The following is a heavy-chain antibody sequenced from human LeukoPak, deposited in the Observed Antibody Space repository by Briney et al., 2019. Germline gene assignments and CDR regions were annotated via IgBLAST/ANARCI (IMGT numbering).Heavy chain of an antibody. CDR2: INRDGSTT. J-gene: IGHJ4*02. Sequence: GGSLRLSCAASGFTFSTYLMHWVRQAPGKGLVWVSRINRDGSTTSHADSVKARFPIPRDNAKNTLYLQMDSLRPEDKAGYLCARGVHYGSDYWGQGTLVSVSS. CDR1: GFTFSTYL. V-gene: IGHV3-74*01. D-gene: IGHD4-17*01. CDR3: ARGVHYGSDY.